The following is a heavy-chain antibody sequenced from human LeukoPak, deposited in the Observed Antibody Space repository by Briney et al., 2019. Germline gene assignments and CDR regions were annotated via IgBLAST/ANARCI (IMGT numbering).Heavy chain of an antibody. D-gene: IGHD6-13*01. CDR3: ARDGRIAAAPAYYYYYYMDV. CDR2: IYTSGST. J-gene: IGHJ6*03. CDR1: GGSISSYY. V-gene: IGHV4-4*07. Sequence: SETLSLTCTVSGGSISSYYWSWIRQPAGKGLEWIGRIYTSGSTNYNPSLKSRVTMSVDTSKNQFSLKLSSVTAADTAVYYCARDGRIAAAPAYYYYYYMDVWGKGTTVTVSS.